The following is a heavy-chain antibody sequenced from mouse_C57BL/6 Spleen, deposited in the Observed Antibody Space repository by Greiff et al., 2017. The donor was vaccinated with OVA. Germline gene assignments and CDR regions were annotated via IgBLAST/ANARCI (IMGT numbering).Heavy chain of an antibody. CDR2: ISSGSSTI. J-gene: IGHJ4*01. D-gene: IGHD2-3*01. Sequence: DVQLVESGGGLVKPGGSLKLSCAASGFTFSDYGMHWVRQAPETGLEWVAYISSGSSTIYYADTVKGRFTISRDNAKNTMFLQVTGVRSEDTAMYYCARPGGYFYAMDNRGQGTSVTVSA. V-gene: IGHV5-17*01. CDR1: GFTFSDYG. CDR3: ARPGGYFYAMDN.